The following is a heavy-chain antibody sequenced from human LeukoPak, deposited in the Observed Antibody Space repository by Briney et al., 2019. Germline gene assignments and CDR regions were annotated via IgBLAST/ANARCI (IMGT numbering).Heavy chain of an antibody. Sequence: VESLRLSCAASGFTFSSNAMSWVRQAPGKGLEWVSTIVGSGGGTYYADSVKGRFTISRDNSKNTLYLQMNSLRVEDTAVYYCAKAPSSGYYYFDYWGQGTLVTVSA. CDR1: GFTFSSNA. V-gene: IGHV3-23*01. D-gene: IGHD3-22*01. CDR3: AKAPSSGYYYFDY. J-gene: IGHJ4*02. CDR2: IVGSGGGT.